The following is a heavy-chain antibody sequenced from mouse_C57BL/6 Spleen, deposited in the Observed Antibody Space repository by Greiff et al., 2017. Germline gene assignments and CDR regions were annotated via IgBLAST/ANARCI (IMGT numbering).Heavy chain of an antibody. CDR1: GYTFTDYE. CDR2: IDPETGGT. V-gene: IGHV1-15*01. CDR3: TGGYCVNWYVDV. J-gene: IGHJ1*03. Sequence: QVQLQQSGAELVRPGASVTLSCKASGYTFTDYEMHWVKQTPVHGLEWIGAIDPETGGTAYNQKFKGKAVLTADKSSSTAYMGLRSLTSEASAVYYSTGGYCVNWYVDVWGTGTTITVSS. D-gene: IGHD2-3*01.